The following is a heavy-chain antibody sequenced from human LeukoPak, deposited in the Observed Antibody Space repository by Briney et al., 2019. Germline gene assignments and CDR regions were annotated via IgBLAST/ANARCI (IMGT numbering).Heavy chain of an antibody. J-gene: IGHJ4*02. CDR2: ISWNSGSI. Sequence: PGGSLRLSCAASGFTFDDYAMHWVRQAPGKGLEWVSGISWNSGSIGYADSVKGRFTISRDNAKNSLYLQMNSLRAADTALYYCAKTSTYDSSGFNYWGQGTLVTVSS. CDR1: GFTFDDYA. V-gene: IGHV3-9*01. D-gene: IGHD3-22*01. CDR3: AKTSTYDSSGFNY.